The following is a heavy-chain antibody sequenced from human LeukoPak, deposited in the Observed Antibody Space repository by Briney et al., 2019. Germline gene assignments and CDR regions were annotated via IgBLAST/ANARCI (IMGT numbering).Heavy chain of an antibody. D-gene: IGHD3-10*01. Sequence: PGRSLGLSCAASGFTFDDYAMHWIRQAPGKGLEWVSGRSWNSGSIGYADSVKGRFTISRDNAKNSLYLQMNSLRAEDTALYYCAKDTITMVRGVRPYFDYWGQGTLVTVSS. CDR3: AKDTITMVRGVRPYFDY. CDR2: RSWNSGSI. J-gene: IGHJ4*02. V-gene: IGHV3-9*01. CDR1: GFTFDDYA.